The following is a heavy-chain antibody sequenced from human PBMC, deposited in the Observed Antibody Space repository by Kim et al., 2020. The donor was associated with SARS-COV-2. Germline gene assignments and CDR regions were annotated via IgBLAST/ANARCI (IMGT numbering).Heavy chain of an antibody. J-gene: IGHJ4*02. CDR2: INHSGST. CDR3: ARGWGGAPNY. CDR1: GGSFSGYY. V-gene: IGHV4-34*01. Sequence: SDTLSLTCAVYGGSFSGYYWSWIRQPPGKGLEWIGEINHSGSTNYNPSLKSRVTISIDTSKNQFSLKLSSVTAADTAVYYCARGWGGAPNYWGQGTLVTVSS. D-gene: IGHD1-26*01.